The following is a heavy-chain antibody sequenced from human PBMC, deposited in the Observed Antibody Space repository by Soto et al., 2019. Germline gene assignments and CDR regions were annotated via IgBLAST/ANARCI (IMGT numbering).Heavy chain of an antibody. CDR3: ARWGCSGGSCYGNRYYYYYMDV. D-gene: IGHD2-15*01. Sequence: GGSVRLSCAASGFTFSSYDMHWVRQATGKGLEWVSAIGTAGDTYYPGSVKGRFTISRENAKNSLYLQMNSLRAGDTAVYYCARWGCSGGSCYGNRYYYYYMDVWGKGTTVTVSS. V-gene: IGHV3-13*01. CDR1: GFTFSSYD. CDR2: IGTAGDT. J-gene: IGHJ6*03.